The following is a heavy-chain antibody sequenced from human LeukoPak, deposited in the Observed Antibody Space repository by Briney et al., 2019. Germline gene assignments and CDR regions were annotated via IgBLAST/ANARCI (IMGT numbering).Heavy chain of an antibody. CDR1: GYTFRHFD. CDR3: ARLGYSSSWYNAFDI. V-gene: IGHV1-8*02. CDR2: MNPNSGNT. J-gene: IGHJ3*02. Sequence: ASVKVSCKASGYTFRHFDINWVRQATGQGLEWMGWMNPNSGNTGYAQKFQGRVTMTRNTSISTAYMELSSLRSEDTAVYYCARLGYSSSWYNAFDIWGQGTMVTVSS. D-gene: IGHD6-13*01.